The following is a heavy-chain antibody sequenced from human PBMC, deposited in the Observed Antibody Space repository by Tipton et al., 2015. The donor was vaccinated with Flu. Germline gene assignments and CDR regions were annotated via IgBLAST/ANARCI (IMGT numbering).Heavy chain of an antibody. V-gene: IGHV4-30-2*01. CDR2: IYNTGGP. CDR1: GGSISSGGYS. Sequence: TLSLTCTVSGGSISSGGYSWSWIRQPPGKGLEWIGYIYNTGGPFYNPSLRSRVTVSVDTSKNQFSLKLSSVTAADTAVYYCARGQYDSTGYWLDPWGQGTPVIVSS. J-gene: IGHJ5*02. CDR3: ARGQYDSTGYWLDP. D-gene: IGHD3-22*01.